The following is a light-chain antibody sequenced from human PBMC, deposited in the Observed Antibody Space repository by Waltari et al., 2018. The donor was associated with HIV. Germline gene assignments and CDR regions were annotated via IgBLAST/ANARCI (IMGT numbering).Light chain of an antibody. J-gene: IGKJ1*01. V-gene: IGKV4-1*01. CDR3: QQYYNTPLT. CDR2: WAF. Sequence: DIVMTQSPDSLAVSLGERATINCKSSQSILYSSNHKSSLSGDQQRPRQPPNLLVYWAFTRQSGVPDRFSGSGSGTDFTLTISSLQAEDVAVYYCQQYYNTPLTFGQGTKVEIK. CDR1: QSILYSSNHKSS.